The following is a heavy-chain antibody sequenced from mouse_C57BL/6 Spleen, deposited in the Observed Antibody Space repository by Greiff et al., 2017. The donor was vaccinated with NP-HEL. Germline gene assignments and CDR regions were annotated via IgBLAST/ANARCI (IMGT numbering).Heavy chain of an antibody. Sequence: QVQLQQSGAELVRPGASVTLSCKASGYTFTDYEMHWVKQTPVHGLEWIGAIDPATGGTAYNQKFKGKAILTADKSSSTAYMELRSLTSEDSAVYYCTRWLLPYYAMDYWGQGTSVTVSS. J-gene: IGHJ4*01. CDR3: TRWLLPYYAMDY. V-gene: IGHV1-15*01. D-gene: IGHD2-3*01. CDR2: IDPATGGT. CDR1: GYTFTDYE.